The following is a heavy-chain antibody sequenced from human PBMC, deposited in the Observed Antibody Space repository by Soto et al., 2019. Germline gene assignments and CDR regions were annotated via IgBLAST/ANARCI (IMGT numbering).Heavy chain of an antibody. CDR2: IYHSGST. D-gene: IGHD3-10*01. V-gene: IGHV4-4*02. Sequence: KPSETLSLTCAVSGGSISSSNWWSWVRQPPGKGLEWIGEIYHSGSTNYNPSLKSRVTISVDKSKNQFSLKLSSVTAADTAVYYCARVPYGSGTKRRNWFDPWGQGTLVTVSS. CDR1: GGSISSSNW. CDR3: ARVPYGSGTKRRNWFDP. J-gene: IGHJ5*02.